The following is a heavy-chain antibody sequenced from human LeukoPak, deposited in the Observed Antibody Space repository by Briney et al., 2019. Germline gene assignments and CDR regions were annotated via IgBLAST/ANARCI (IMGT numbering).Heavy chain of an antibody. CDR2: IYYSGST. V-gene: IGHV4-59*01. CDR3: ARAGPGDTAMARYYYYYMDV. J-gene: IGHJ6*03. CDR1: GGSISSYY. Sequence: PSETLSLTCTVSGGSISSYYWSWIRQPPGKGLEWIGYIYYSGSTNYNPSLKSRVTISVDTSKNQFSLKLSSVTAADTAVYYCARAGPGDTAMARYYYYYMDVWGKGTTVTVSS. D-gene: IGHD5-18*01.